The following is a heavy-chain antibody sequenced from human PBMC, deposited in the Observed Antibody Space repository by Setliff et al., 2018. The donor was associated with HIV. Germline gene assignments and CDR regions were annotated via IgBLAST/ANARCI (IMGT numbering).Heavy chain of an antibody. CDR1: GYSISSGYY. Sequence: SETLSLTCAVSGYSISSGYYWGWIRQPPGKGLEWIGYIYYRGTTHYNPSLRSRATLSVDTSKNQFSLNLRSVTVADTAVYYCARTTIVAVPAANYYFDFWGQGDLVTVSS. J-gene: IGHJ4*02. V-gene: IGHV4-38-2*01. CDR3: ARTTIVAVPAANYYFDF. CDR2: IYYRGTT. D-gene: IGHD2-2*01.